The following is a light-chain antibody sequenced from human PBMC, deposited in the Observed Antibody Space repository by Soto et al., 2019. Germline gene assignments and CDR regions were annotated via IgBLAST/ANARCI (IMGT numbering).Light chain of an antibody. V-gene: IGKV3-11*01. J-gene: IGKJ4*01. CDR3: QQRSHWLIT. CDR1: QSVSSY. CDR2: DAS. Sequence: EIVLTQSPATLSLSPGERATLSCRASQSVSSYLAWYQQKPGQAPRLLIYDASKRATGIPARFSGGGSGTDFTLTISSLEPEDFAFYYCQQRSHWLITFGGGTKVEIK.